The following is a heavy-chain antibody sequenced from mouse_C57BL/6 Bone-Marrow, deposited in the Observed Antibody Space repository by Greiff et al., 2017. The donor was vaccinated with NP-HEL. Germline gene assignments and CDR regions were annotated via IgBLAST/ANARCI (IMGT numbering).Heavy chain of an antibody. V-gene: IGHV2-2*01. CDR2: IWSGGST. CDR1: GFSLTSYG. Sequence: QVQLQQSGPGLVQPSQSLSITCTVSGFSLTSYGVHWVRQSPGKGLEWLGVIWSGGSTDYNAAFISRLSISKDNSMRQVFVRRNSLQADDTAIYYCARGVRRDFDYWGQGTTLTVSS. CDR3: ARGVRRDFDY. J-gene: IGHJ2*01. D-gene: IGHD2-14*01.